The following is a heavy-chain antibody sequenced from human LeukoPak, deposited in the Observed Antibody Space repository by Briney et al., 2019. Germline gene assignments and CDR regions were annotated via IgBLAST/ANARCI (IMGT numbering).Heavy chain of an antibody. D-gene: IGHD3-10*01. CDR2: ISGSGGST. V-gene: IGHV3-23*01. CDR1: GFTFSSYW. Sequence: PGGSLRLSCAASGFTFSSYWMHWVRQAPGKGLEWVSAISGSGGSTYYADSVKGRFTISRDNSKNTLYLQMNSLRAEDTAVYYCAKDLWDMVREPYYYFDYWGQGTLVTVSS. CDR3: AKDLWDMVREPYYYFDY. J-gene: IGHJ4*02.